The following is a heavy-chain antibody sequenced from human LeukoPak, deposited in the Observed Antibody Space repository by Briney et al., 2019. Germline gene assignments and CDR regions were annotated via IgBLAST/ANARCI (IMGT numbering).Heavy chain of an antibody. D-gene: IGHD3-3*01. CDR3: AKAGGDLWSGYSST. CDR1: GFTFSTYA. V-gene: IGHV3-23*01. Sequence: GGSLRLSCAASGFTFSTYAMTWVRQAPGKGLEWVSGIRGSGGSTYYADSVKGRFTISRDNSKNTLYLQMNSQRAEDTAVYYCAKAGGDLWSGYSSTWGQGTLVTVSS. J-gene: IGHJ4*02. CDR2: IRGSGGST.